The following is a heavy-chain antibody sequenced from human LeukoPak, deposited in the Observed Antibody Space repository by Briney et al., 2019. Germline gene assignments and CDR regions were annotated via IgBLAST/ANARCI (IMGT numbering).Heavy chain of an antibody. D-gene: IGHD3-9*01. V-gene: IGHV3-30*02. CDR2: IRYDGSNK. CDR1: GFTFSSYG. Sequence: PGGSLRLSCAASGFTFSSYGMHWVRQAPGKGLEWVAFIRYDGSNKYYADSVKGRFTISRDKSKNTLYLQMNSLRAEDTAVYYCAKDHPYYDILTGYSSLDYWGQGTLVTVSS. J-gene: IGHJ4*02. CDR3: AKDHPYYDILTGYSSLDY.